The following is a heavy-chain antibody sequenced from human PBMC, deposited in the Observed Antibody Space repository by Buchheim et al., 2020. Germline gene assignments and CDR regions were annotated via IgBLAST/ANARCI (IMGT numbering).Heavy chain of an antibody. CDR1: GGSISSGGYS. V-gene: IGHV4-30-2*01. J-gene: IGHJ5*02. CDR2: IYHSGST. D-gene: IGHD2-2*01. Sequence: QVQLQESGPGLVKPSGTLSLTCAVSGGSISSGGYSWSWIRQPPGKGLEWIGYIYHSGSTYYNPSLKSRVTISVDRSKNQFSLKLSSVTAADTAVYYCARVSRDCSSTSCYAFDPWGQGTL. CDR3: ARVSRDCSSTSCYAFDP.